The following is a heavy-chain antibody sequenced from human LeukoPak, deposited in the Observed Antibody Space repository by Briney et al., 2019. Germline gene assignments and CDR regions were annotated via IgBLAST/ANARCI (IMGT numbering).Heavy chain of an antibody. Sequence: QSGGSLRLSCAASGFTFSSYAMSWVRQAPGKGLEWVSAISGSGGSTYYADSVKGRFTISRDNSKNTLYLQMTSLEAEDTALYYCAKDRIQLYYDYWGQGTLVTVSS. V-gene: IGHV3-23*01. CDR3: AKDRIQLYYDY. CDR2: ISGSGGST. D-gene: IGHD5-18*01. CDR1: GFTFSSYA. J-gene: IGHJ4*02.